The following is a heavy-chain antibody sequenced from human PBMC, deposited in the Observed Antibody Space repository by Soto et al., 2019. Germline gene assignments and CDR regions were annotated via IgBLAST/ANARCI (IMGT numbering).Heavy chain of an antibody. V-gene: IGHV4-59*08. CDR1: GDSINKYQ. J-gene: IGHJ4*02. CDR2: IYYSGST. Sequence: SETLSLTCTVSGDSINKYQGSWVRQPPGKGLEWIGYIYYSGSTNYNPSLKSRVTISVDTSKNQFSLKLSSVTAADTAVYYCARPSIAVAGAFDYWGQGTLVTVSS. CDR3: ARPSIAVAGAFDY. D-gene: IGHD6-19*01.